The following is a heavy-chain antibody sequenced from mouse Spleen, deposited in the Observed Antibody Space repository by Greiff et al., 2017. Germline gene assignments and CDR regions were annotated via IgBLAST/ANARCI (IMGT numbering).Heavy chain of an antibody. CDR2: INYDGSST. CDR1: GFTFSDYY. Sequence: EVKLVESEGGLVQPGSSMKLSCTASGFTFSDYYMAWVRQVPEKGLEWVANINYDGSSTYYLDSLKSRFIISRDNAKNILYLQMSSLKSEDTATYYCARDRGTGTLDYWGQGTTLTVSS. V-gene: IGHV5-16*01. J-gene: IGHJ2*01. D-gene: IGHD4-1*01. CDR3: ARDRGTGTLDY.